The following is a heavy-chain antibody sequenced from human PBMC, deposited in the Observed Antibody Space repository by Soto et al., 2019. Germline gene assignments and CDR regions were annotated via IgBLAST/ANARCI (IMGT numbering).Heavy chain of an antibody. CDR1: DGYIRNRSDC. CDR3: ASGSDYYYSDGMAV. D-gene: IGHD1-26*01. V-gene: IGHV4-39*01. Sequence: SHPCTVSDGYIRNRSDCWGRKKQPPGKGLEWIGSIYYSGSTYYNPSLKSRVTISVDTSKNQFSLKLSSVTAADTAVYYCASGSDYYYSDGMAVWVQGTSV. J-gene: IGHJ6*02. CDR2: IYYSGST.